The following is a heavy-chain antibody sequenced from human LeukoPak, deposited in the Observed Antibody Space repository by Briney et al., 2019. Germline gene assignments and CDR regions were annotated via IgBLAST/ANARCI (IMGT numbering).Heavy chain of an antibody. CDR2: IGTSSSYI. CDR1: GFTFSTHS. V-gene: IGHV3-21*01. Sequence: GRSLRLSCAASGFTFSTHSMNWVRQAPGKGLEWVSSIGTSSSYIYYADSVKGRFTISRDNAKNSLYLQMNSLRAEDTAVYYCARALNYWYFDLWGRGTLVTVSS. J-gene: IGHJ2*01. CDR3: ARALNYWYFDL.